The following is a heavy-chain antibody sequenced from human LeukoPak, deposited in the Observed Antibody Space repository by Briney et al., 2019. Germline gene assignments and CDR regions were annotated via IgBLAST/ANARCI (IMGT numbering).Heavy chain of an antibody. CDR3: AKSYSSNWLNRGYFDY. J-gene: IGHJ4*02. Sequence: GGSLRLSCAASGFTFSSYGMHWVRQAPGKGLEWVAVIWYDGSNKYYADSVKGRFTISRDNSKNTLYLQMDSLRAEDTAVYYCAKSYSSNWLNRGYFDYWGQGTLVTVSS. CDR1: GFTFSSYG. CDR2: IWYDGSNK. V-gene: IGHV3-33*06. D-gene: IGHD6-13*01.